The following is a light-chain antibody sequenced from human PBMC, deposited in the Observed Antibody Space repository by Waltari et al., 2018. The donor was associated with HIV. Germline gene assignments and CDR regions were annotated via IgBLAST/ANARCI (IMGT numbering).Light chain of an antibody. Sequence: EIVLTQSPATLSLSPGERATLSCRASQSVSSYLAWYQQKPGQPPRLLIYDASNRATGFPARFSGSGSGTDFTLTISSLEPEEFAVYYWQQRSNWPRTFGQGTKVEVK. V-gene: IGKV3-11*01. CDR2: DAS. J-gene: IGKJ1*01. CDR3: QQRSNWPRT. CDR1: QSVSSY.